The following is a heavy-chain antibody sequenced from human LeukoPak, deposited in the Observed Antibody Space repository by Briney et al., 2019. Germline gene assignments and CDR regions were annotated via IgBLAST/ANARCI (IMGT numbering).Heavy chain of an antibody. CDR2: IYYSGST. CDR3: ARVAVVAARPGSVDY. J-gene: IGHJ4*02. Sequence: SETLSLTCIVSGGSISSGDYYWNWIRQPPGKGLEWIGYIYYSGSTYYNPSLKSRLTISVDTSKNQFSLRLNSVTAADTAVYYCARVAVVAARPGSVDYWGQGTLVAVSS. CDR1: GGSISSGDYY. V-gene: IGHV4-30-4*08. D-gene: IGHD6-6*01.